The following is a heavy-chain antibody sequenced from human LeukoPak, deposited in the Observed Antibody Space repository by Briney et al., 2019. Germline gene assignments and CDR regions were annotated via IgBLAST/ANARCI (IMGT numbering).Heavy chain of an antibody. D-gene: IGHD3-16*01. CDR1: GGSISNYY. CDR2: IYYSGST. CDR3: ARQGFGSSYFDY. Sequence: KASETLSLTCTVSGGSISNYYWSWIRQPPGKGLEWIGYIYYSGSTNYNPSLKSRVTISLDTSKNQFSLKLSSVTAADTAVYYCARQGFGSSYFDYWGQGTLVTVSS. J-gene: IGHJ4*02. V-gene: IGHV4-59*08.